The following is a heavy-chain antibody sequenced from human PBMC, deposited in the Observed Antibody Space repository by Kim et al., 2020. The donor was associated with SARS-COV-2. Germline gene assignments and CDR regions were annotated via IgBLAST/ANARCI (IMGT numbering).Heavy chain of an antibody. J-gene: IGHJ4*02. Sequence: YYAESVKGRYTISRDIYKNTLYLQMNGLRAEDTAVYYCARRLSSSWASDYWGQGTLVTVSS. V-gene: IGHV3-53*01. D-gene: IGHD6-13*01. CDR3: ARRLSSSWASDY.